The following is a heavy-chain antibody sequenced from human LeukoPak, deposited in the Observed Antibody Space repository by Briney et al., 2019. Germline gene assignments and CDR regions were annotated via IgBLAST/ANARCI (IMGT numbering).Heavy chain of an antibody. J-gene: IGHJ4*02. CDR3: ARVNSAWYGALDY. CDR2: IYYSGST. CDR1: GGSISSYY. Sequence: SETLSLTCTVPGGSISSYYWSWIRQPPGKGLEWIGYIYYSGSTNYNPSLKSRVTISVDTSKNQFSLRLSSVTAADTAVYYCARVNSAWYGALDYWGQGALVTVSS. V-gene: IGHV4-59*01. D-gene: IGHD6-19*01.